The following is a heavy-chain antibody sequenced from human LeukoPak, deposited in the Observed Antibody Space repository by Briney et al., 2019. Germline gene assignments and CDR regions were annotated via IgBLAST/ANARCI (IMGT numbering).Heavy chain of an antibody. CDR1: GGSLSSYY. CDR3: ARASTGYCSSTSCYLSSYYYYYMDV. CDR2: IYYSGST. Sequence: PSETLSLTCTVSGGSLSSYYWSWLRQPPGKGLEWIGYIYYSGSTNYNPSLKSRATISVDTSKNQFSLKLSSVTAADTAVYYCARASTGYCSSTSCYLSSYYYYYMDVWGKGTTVTVSS. V-gene: IGHV4-59*01. D-gene: IGHD2-2*03. J-gene: IGHJ6*03.